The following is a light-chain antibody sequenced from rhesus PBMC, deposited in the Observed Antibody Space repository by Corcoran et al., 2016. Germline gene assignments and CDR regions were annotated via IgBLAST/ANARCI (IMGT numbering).Light chain of an antibody. V-gene: IGLV2-32*02. Sequence: QAALTQPRSVSGSPGQSVSISCTGSSSDICGYNYVSWYQQHPGTAPKLMIYEVQKRPSGVFDRFSGSKSGNTASLTISGLQVEDDVDYYCSSDAGSYTFILGTGTLLTVL. CDR3: SSDAGSYTFI. CDR1: SSDICGYNY. CDR2: EVQ. J-gene: IGLJ1*01.